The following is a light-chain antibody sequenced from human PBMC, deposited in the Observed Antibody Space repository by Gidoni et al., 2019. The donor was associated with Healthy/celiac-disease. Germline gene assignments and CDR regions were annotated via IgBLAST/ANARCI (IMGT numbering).Light chain of an antibody. CDR3: SSYTSSSTYV. CDR2: DVS. V-gene: IGLV2-14*03. Sequence: QSALTQPASGSGSPGQSITISCTGTSSDVGGYNYVSWYQQHPGNAPKLMIYDVSNRPSGVSNRFSGSKSGNTAPLTISGLQAEDEADYYCSSYTSSSTYVFGTGTKVTVL. J-gene: IGLJ1*01. CDR1: SSDVGGYNY.